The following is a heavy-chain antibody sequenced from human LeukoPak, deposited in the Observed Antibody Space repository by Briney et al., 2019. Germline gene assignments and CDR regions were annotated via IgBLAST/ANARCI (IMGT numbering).Heavy chain of an antibody. CDR2: IYHSGST. D-gene: IGHD3-10*01. V-gene: IGHV4-4*02. CDR3: ARDFRANYGSGSYFSY. J-gene: IGHJ4*02. CDR1: GGSISSSNW. Sequence: SETLSLTCAVSGGSISSSNWWSWVRQPPGKGLEWIGEIYHSGSTNYNPSLKSLVTISVDKSKNQFSLKLSSVTAADTAVYYCARDFRANYGSGSYFSYWGQGTLVTVSS.